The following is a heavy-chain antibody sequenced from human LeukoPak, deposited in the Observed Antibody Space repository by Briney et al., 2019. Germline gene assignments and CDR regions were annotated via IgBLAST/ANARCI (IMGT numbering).Heavy chain of an antibody. V-gene: IGHV3-23*01. CDR2: FGGSGASV. CDR3: AKSGPYYYDY. J-gene: IGHJ4*02. Sequence: GGSLRLSCAASGFTFSTYGMSWVRQAPGKGQEWVSTFGGSGASVYYADSVKGRFTVSSDNSKNTLYLQMNSLRVEDTAVYYCAKSGPYYYDYWGQGTLVTVSS. CDR1: GFTFSTYG. D-gene: IGHD3-10*01.